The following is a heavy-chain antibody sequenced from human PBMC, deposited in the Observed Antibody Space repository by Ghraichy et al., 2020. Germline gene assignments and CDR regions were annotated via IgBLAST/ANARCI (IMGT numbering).Heavy chain of an antibody. CDR3: ARAPRNIWYFDL. CDR1: GGSISSYY. CDR2: IYYSGST. D-gene: IGHD2/OR15-2a*01. V-gene: IGHV4-59*01. J-gene: IGHJ2*01. Sequence: SETLSLTCTVSGGSISSYYWSWIRQPPGKGLEWIGYIYYSGSTNYNPSLKSRVTISVDTSKNQFSLKLSSVTAADTAVYYCARAPRNIWYFDLWGRGTLVTVSS.